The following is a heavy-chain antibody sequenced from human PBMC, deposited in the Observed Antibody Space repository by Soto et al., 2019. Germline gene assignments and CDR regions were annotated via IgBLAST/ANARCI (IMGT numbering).Heavy chain of an antibody. CDR3: ARDRSSGYYHWTD. CDR1: GGSMGYYF. CDR2: ISDSGTT. Sequence: SETLSLTCTVSGGSMGYYFWNWIRQAPGKGLEWIAYISDSGTTNYNPSLKSRVTTLLDTSKNQFSLKLNSVTAADTAVYYCARDRSSGYYHWTDWGRGTLVTVSS. J-gene: IGHJ4*02. D-gene: IGHD3-22*01. V-gene: IGHV4-59*01.